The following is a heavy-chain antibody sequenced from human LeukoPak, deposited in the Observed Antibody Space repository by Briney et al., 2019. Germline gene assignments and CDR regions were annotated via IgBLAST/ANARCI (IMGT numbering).Heavy chain of an antibody. J-gene: IGHJ2*01. CDR3: ARDRNYYDSSGYLNWYFDL. D-gene: IGHD3-22*01. CDR1: GGSVNRGSYY. Sequence: SETLSLTCTVSGGSVNRGSYYWSWIRQPPGKELEWIGYIYYSGSTNYNPSLKSRVTISLDTSKNQFSLKLSSVTAADTAVYYCARDRNYYDSSGYLNWYFDLWGRGTLVTVCS. CDR2: IYYSGST. V-gene: IGHV4-61*01.